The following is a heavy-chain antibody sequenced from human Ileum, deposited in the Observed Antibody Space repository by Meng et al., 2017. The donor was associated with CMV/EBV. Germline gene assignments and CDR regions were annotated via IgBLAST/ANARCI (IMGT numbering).Heavy chain of an antibody. D-gene: IGHD2-2*01. CDR1: GYTFTDYD. V-gene: IGHV1-8*03. J-gene: IGHJ4*02. CDR2: MNPNSGNT. Sequence: ASVKVSCKASGYTFTDYDINWVRQATGQGLEWMGWMNPNSGNTGYAQKFQARVTITRNPSITTAYMELSSLRSGDTAVYYCAGGRGGYCSSTSCLFDYWGQGTLVTVSS. CDR3: AGGRGGYCSSTSCLFDY.